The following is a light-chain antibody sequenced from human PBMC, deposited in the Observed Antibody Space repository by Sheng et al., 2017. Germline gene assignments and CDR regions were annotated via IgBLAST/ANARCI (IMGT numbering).Light chain of an antibody. V-gene: IGKV1-33*01. CDR1: QDISNY. Sequence: DIQMTQSPSSLSASVGDRVTITCQASQDISNYLNWYQQKPGKAPKLLIYDASNLETGVPSRFSGSGSGTDFTFTISSLQPEDIATYYCQQYDNLLITFGQGTHWRLN. CDR2: DAS. J-gene: IGKJ5*01. CDR3: QQYDNLLIT.